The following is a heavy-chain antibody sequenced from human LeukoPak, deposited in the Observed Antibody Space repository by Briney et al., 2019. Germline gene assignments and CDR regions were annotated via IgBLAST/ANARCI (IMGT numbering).Heavy chain of an antibody. CDR2: IIPILGIA. CDR1: GGTFSSYA. V-gene: IGHV1-69*04. CDR3: ARGGERVGGSYLFP. Sequence: SSVKVSCKASGGTFSSYAISWVRQAPGQGLEWMGRIIPILGIANYAQKFQGRVTITADKSTSTAYMELSGLRSEDTAVYYCARGGERVGGSYLFPWGQGTLVTVSS. J-gene: IGHJ5*02. D-gene: IGHD1-26*01.